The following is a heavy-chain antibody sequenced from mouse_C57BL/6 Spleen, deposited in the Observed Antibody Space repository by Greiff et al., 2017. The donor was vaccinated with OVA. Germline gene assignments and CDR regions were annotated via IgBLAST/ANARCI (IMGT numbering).Heavy chain of an antibody. D-gene: IGHD1-1*01. Sequence: QVQLKQSGPELVKPGASVKISCKASGYAFSSSWMNWVKQRPGKGLEWIGRIYPGDGDTNYNGKFKGKATLTADKSSSTAYMQLSSLTSEDSAVYFCTTTVVATRNYWGQGTTLTVSS. J-gene: IGHJ2*01. CDR2: IYPGDGDT. V-gene: IGHV1-82*01. CDR1: GYAFSSSW. CDR3: TTTVVATRNY.